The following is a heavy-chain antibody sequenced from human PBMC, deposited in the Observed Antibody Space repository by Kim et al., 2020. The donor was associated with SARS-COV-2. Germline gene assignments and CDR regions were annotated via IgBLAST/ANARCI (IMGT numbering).Heavy chain of an antibody. CDR3: ARRMALLRYFVGGMDV. CDR1: GGSFSGYY. CDR2: INHSGST. V-gene: IGHV4-34*01. Sequence: SETLSLTCAVYGGSFSGYYWSWIRQPPGKGLEWIGEINHSGSTNYNPSLKSRVTISVDTSKNQFSLKLSSVTAADTAVYYCARRMALLRYFVGGMDVWGQGTTVTVSS. J-gene: IGHJ6*02. D-gene: IGHD3-9*01.